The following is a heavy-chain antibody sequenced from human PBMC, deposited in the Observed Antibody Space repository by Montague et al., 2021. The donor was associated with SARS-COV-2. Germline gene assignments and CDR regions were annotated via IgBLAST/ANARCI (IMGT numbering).Heavy chain of an antibody. D-gene: IGHD6-13*01. CDR3: AKDVLSVPAAGGVFDS. J-gene: IGHJ4*02. CDR2: ISRDSDKI. V-gene: IGHV3-9*01. CDR1: GFGFGDYA. Sequence: SLRLSCAASGFGFGDYAMHWVRLAPGQGLEWVSGISRDSDKIGYGDSVKGRFIVSRDNAKNSLYLQMNSVRIDDTALYFCAKDVLSVPAAGGVFDSWGQGTLVAVSS.